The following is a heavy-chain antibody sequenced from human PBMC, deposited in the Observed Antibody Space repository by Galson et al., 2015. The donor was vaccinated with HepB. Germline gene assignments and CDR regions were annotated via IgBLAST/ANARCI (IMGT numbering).Heavy chain of an antibody. CDR3: AREGRGYCSSTSCYVREKTGTTGHYYYMDV. Sequence: SVKVSCKASGGTFSSYAISWVRQAPGQGLEWMGGIIPIFGTANYAQKFQGRVTITADESTSTAYMELSSLRSEDTAVYYCAREGRGYCSSTSCYVREKTGTTGHYYYMDVWGKGTTVTVSS. V-gene: IGHV1-69*13. D-gene: IGHD2-2*01. CDR2: IIPIFGTA. J-gene: IGHJ6*03. CDR1: GGTFSSYA.